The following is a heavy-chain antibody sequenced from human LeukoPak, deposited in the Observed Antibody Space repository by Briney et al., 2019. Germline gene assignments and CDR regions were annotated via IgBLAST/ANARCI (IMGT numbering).Heavy chain of an antibody. CDR3: AKELTERWIIDAFDI. V-gene: IGHV3-53*01. CDR1: GFTFSNAW. D-gene: IGHD5-12*01. J-gene: IGHJ3*02. CDR2: IYSGGRT. Sequence: GGSLRLSCAASGFTFSNAWMSWVRQAPGKGLEWVSVIYSGGRTYYGDSVKGRFTFSRDNSKNTLYLQMSSLRAEDTAIYYCAKELTERWIIDAFDIWGQGTVVTVSS.